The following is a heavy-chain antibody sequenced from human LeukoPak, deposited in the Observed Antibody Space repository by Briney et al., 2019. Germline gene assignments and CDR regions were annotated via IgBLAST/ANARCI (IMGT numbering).Heavy chain of an antibody. J-gene: IGHJ6*03. CDR1: GFTFSTYW. CDR2: INQDGSEK. V-gene: IGHV3-7*01. Sequence: GGSLRLSCAASGFTFSTYWMSWVRQAPGKGLEWVANINQDGSEKYYVDSMKGRFTISRDNAKNSLYLQMNSLRAEDAAVYHCARXYYYASGYYYMDVWGKGTTVTVSS. D-gene: IGHD3-10*01. CDR3: ARXYYYASGYYYMDV.